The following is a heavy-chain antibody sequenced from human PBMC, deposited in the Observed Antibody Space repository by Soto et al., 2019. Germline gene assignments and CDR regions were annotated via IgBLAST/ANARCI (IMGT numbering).Heavy chain of an antibody. D-gene: IGHD6-13*01. J-gene: IGHJ5*02. CDR2: IYPGDSDT. Sequence: WIGWISKLPGKGLEWMGVIYPGDSDTRYSPTFRGQVIMSVDKSITTAYLEWRSLKAADTAVYYCARTAAGTYNWFDPWGQGTLVTVSS. CDR3: ARTAAGTYNWFDP. CDR1: W. V-gene: IGHV5-51*01.